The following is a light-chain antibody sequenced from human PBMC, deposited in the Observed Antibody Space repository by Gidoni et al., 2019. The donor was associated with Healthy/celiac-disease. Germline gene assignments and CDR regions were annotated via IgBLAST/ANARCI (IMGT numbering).Light chain of an antibody. J-gene: IGLJ2*01. V-gene: IGLV3-19*01. CDR1: SLRNYY. CDR3: NSRDSSGNHPPSVV. Sequence: SSELTQDPAVSVALGQTVRITCQGESLRNYYASWYQQKPGQAPVLVIYGKKNRRSGIPGRFSGSSSGNTASLTITGSQAEDEGDYYCNSRDSSGNHPPSVVFGGGTKLTVL. CDR2: GKK.